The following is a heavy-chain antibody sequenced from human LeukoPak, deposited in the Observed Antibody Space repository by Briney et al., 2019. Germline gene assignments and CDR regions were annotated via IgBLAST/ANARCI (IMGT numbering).Heavy chain of an antibody. D-gene: IGHD6-13*01. J-gene: IGHJ4*02. Sequence: PGGSLRPSCAASGFTFSSYAMSWVRQAPGKGLEWVSAISGSGGSTYYADSVKGRFTISRDNSKNTLYLQMNSLRAEDTAVYYCAKGGYSSSWPFDYWGQGTLVTVSS. CDR1: GFTFSSYA. CDR3: AKGGYSSSWPFDY. CDR2: ISGSGGST. V-gene: IGHV3-23*01.